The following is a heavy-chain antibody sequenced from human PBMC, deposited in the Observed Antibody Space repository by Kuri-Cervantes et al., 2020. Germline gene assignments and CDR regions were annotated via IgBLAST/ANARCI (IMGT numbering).Heavy chain of an antibody. CDR3: ARYKGTYRGLDY. CDR1: GFTFSSYW. CDR2: IYYSGST. V-gene: IGHV4-39*01. J-gene: IGHJ4*02. D-gene: IGHD1-14*01. Sequence: SETLSLTCAASGFTFSSYWMSWVRQPPGKGLEWIGSIYYSGSTYYNPSLKSRVTISVDTSKNQFSLKLSSVTAADTAVYHCARYKGTYRGLDYWGQGTLVTVSS.